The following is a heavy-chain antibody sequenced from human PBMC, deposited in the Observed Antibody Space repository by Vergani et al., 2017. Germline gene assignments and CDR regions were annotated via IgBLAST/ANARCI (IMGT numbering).Heavy chain of an antibody. CDR1: GGSISSGSYY. J-gene: IGHJ6*03. CDR3: ARVVSSCSSTSCHSYYYYYYMDV. D-gene: IGHD2-2*01. CDR2: IYTSGST. V-gene: IGHV4-61*02. Sequence: QVQLQESGPGLVKPSQTLSLTCTVPGGSISSGSYYWSWIRQPAGKGLEWIGRIYTSGSTNYNPSLKSRVTMSVDTSKNQFSLKLSSVTAADTAVYYCARVVSSCSSTSCHSYYYYYYMDVWGKXP.